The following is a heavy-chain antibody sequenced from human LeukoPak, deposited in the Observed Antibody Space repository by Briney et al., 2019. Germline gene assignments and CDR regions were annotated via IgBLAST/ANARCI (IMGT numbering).Heavy chain of an antibody. J-gene: IGHJ4*02. V-gene: IGHV3-23*01. D-gene: IGHD6-19*01. CDR1: GFTFSSYA. Sequence: GGSLRLSCAASGFTFSSYAMSRVRQAPGKGLEWVSAISGSGGSTYYADSVKGRFTISRDNSKNTLYLQMSSLRAEDTAVYYCAKAPRYSSGWYWNYWGQGTLVTVSS. CDR3: AKAPRYSSGWYWNY. CDR2: ISGSGGST.